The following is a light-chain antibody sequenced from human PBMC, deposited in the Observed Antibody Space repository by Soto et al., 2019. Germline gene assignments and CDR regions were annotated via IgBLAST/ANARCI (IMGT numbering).Light chain of an antibody. CDR3: QQYNNWPPT. Sequence: EIVLTQSAATLSSFPGDRVTLSCRASQSVNIYLAWYQQKPGQAPRLLIYDASNRATGIPARFSGSGYGTEFNLTISSLQSEDFAVYYCQQYNNWPPTFGGGTKVDIK. CDR1: QSVNIY. V-gene: IGKV3-11*01. CDR2: DAS. J-gene: IGKJ4*01.